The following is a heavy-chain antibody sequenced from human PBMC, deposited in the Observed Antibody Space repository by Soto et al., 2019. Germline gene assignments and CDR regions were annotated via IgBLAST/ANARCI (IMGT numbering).Heavy chain of an antibody. CDR2: IWYDGSNK. V-gene: IGHV3-33*01. CDR1: GFTFSSYG. D-gene: IGHD2-15*01. CDR3: ARDSEVVTAGFDY. Sequence: PGGSLRLSCAASGFTFSSYGMHWVRQAPGKGLEWVAVIWYDGSNKYYTDSVKGRFTISRDNAKNSLYLQMNSLRAEDTAVYYCARDSEVVTAGFDYWGQGTLVTVSS. J-gene: IGHJ4*02.